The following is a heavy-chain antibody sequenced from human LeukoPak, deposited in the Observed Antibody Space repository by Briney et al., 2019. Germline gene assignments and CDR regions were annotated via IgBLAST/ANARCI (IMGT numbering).Heavy chain of an antibody. D-gene: IGHD1-1*01. V-gene: IGHV4-59*01. CDR1: GGSISSYY. J-gene: IGHJ4*02. Sequence: SETLSLTCTVSGGSISSYYWSWIRQPPGKGLEWIGYIYYSGSTNYNPSLKRRVTISVDTSKNKFSLKLSSVTAADTAVYYCARQTRTGHFDYWGQGTLVTVSS. CDR3: ARQTRTGHFDY. CDR2: IYYSGST.